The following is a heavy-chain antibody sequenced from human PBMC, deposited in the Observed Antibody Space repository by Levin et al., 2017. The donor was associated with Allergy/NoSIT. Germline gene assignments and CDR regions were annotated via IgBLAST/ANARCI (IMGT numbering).Heavy chain of an antibody. J-gene: IGHJ4*02. CDR3: AKDVKYYYDSSGYYFHY. V-gene: IGHV3-9*01. D-gene: IGHD3-22*01. CDR1: GFTFDDYA. Sequence: QSGGSLRLSCAASGFTFDDYAMHWVRQAPGKGLEWVSGISWNSGSIGYADSVKGRFTISRDNAKNSLYLQMNSLRAEDTALYYCAKDVKYYYDSSGYYFHYWGQGTLVTVSA. CDR2: ISWNSGSI.